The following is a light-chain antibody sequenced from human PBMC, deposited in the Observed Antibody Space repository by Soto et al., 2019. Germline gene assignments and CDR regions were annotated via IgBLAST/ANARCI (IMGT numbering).Light chain of an antibody. V-gene: IGKV3-15*01. CDR1: QSINSN. CDR3: QQYNNWWT. CDR2: GAS. Sequence: VMTQSLASLSVSTGERATLSCRASQSINSNLAWYQQRPGQAPRLLIYGASTRATGIPARFSGSGSGTEFTLTISSLQSQDFAVYYCQQYNNWWTFGQGTKVDIK. J-gene: IGKJ1*01.